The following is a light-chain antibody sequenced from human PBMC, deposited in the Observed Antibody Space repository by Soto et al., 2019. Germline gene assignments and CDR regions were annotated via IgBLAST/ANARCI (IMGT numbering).Light chain of an antibody. J-gene: IGKJ4*01. CDR3: QQLNSYPPL. Sequence: DIQLTQSPSFLSASVGDRVTITCRASQGISSYLAWYHQKPGKAPKLLIYAASTLQSGGPSRFSGSGSGTEFTLTISSLQPEDFATYYCQQLNSYPPLFGGGTKVEIK. V-gene: IGKV1-9*01. CDR1: QGISSY. CDR2: AAS.